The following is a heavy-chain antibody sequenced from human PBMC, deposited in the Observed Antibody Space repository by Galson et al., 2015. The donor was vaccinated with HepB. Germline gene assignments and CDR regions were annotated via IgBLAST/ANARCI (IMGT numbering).Heavy chain of an antibody. V-gene: IGHV1-69*06. J-gene: IGHJ4*02. CDR2: ISPLFGAA. Sequence: SVKVSCKASGGTFGGHSINWVRQAPGQGPEWLGDISPLFGAANYAQKFQGRVTISADTSTSTSYMQLSSLRSDDTAVYYCATNAARGIFFEFWGQGTLVTVSS. D-gene: IGHD3-10*01. CDR1: GGTFGGHS. CDR3: ATNAARGIFFEF.